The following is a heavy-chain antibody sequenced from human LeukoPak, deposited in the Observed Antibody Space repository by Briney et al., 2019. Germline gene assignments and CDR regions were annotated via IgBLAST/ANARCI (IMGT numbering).Heavy chain of an antibody. V-gene: IGHV3-33*01. CDR1: GFTFSSYG. CDR2: IWYDGSNK. Sequence: GGSLRLSCAASGFTFSSYGMPWVRQAPGKGLEWVAVIWYDGSNKYYADSVKGRFTISSDNSKNTLYLQMNSLRAEDTAVYYCARAVPGIAGYWGQGTLVTVSS. D-gene: IGHD6-13*01. CDR3: ARAVPGIAGY. J-gene: IGHJ4*02.